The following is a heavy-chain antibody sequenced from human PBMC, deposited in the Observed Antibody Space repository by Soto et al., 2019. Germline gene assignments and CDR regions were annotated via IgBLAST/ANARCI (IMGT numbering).Heavy chain of an antibody. CDR2: ISSSSTTI. Sequence: GGSLRLSCAASGFTFSSCGMNWVRQAPGKGLEWVSYISSSSTTIYYADSVKGRFTISRDNAKNSLYLQMNSLRAEDTAVYFCSRVKGFLEWLLYPFDYWGQGTLVTVSS. CDR3: SRVKGFLEWLLYPFDY. J-gene: IGHJ4*02. CDR1: GFTFSSCG. V-gene: IGHV3-48*04. D-gene: IGHD3-3*01.